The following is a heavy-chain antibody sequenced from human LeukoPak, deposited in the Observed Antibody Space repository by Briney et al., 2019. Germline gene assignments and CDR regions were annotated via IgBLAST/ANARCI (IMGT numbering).Heavy chain of an antibody. CDR3: ARGGLLWFGELSGY. CDR1: GFTFSSYA. V-gene: IGHV3-64*01. Sequence: GGPLRLSCAASGFTFSSYAMHWVRQAPGKGLEYVSVISSNGGSTYYANSVKGRFTIPRDNSKNTLYLQMGSLRAEDMAVYYCARGGLLWFGELSGYWGQGTLVTVSS. D-gene: IGHD3-10*01. J-gene: IGHJ4*02. CDR2: ISSNGGST.